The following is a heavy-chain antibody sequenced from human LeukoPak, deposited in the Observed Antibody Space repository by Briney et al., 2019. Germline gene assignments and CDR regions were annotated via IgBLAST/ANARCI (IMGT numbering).Heavy chain of an antibody. CDR2: IYSGGNT. D-gene: IGHD5-24*01. Sequence: GGSLRLSCAASGFTVSSDYMTWVRQAPAKGLEWVSVIYSGGNTYYADSVKGRFIISRDISKNTLYLQMNSLRAEDTAVYYCARDRGSGGWLQLFGYWGQGTLVTVSS. V-gene: IGHV3-66*01. J-gene: IGHJ4*02. CDR3: ARDRGSGGWLQLFGY. CDR1: GFTVSSDY.